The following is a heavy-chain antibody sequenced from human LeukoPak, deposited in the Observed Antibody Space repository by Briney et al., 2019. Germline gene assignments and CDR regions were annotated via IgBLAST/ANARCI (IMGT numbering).Heavy chain of an antibody. Sequence: ASVKFSCEASGYTFTSYDINWVREATGQGVELMGWMNPNSGNTGYAQKFQGRVTMTRNTSISTAYMELSSLRSEDTAVYYCARGSRGVIVGAGDYWGQGTLVTVSS. D-gene: IGHD1-26*01. CDR3: ARGSRGVIVGAGDY. CDR1: GYTFTSYD. J-gene: IGHJ4*02. CDR2: MNPNSGNT. V-gene: IGHV1-8*01.